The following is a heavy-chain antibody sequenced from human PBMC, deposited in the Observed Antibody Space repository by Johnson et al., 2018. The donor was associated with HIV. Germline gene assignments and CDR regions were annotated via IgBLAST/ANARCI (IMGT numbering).Heavy chain of an antibody. CDR1: GFTFSSYG. D-gene: IGHD2-15*01. Sequence: VQLVESGGGVVQPGRSLRLSCAASGFTFSSYGMHWVRQAPGKGLEWVSAISGSGGSTYYADSVKGRFTISRDNAKNSLYLQMNNLRAEDSALYYCARGACSGGCFDMWGQGTMVTVSS. J-gene: IGHJ3*02. CDR3: ARGACSGGCFDM. CDR2: ISGSGGST. V-gene: IGHV3-23*04.